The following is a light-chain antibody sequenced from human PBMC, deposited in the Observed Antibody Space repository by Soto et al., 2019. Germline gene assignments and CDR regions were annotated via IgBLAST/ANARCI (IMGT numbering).Light chain of an antibody. CDR2: DTS. V-gene: IGLV7-46*01. J-gene: IGLJ3*02. Sequence: QAVVTQEPSLTVSPGGTVTLTCGSSTGAVTSGHYPYWFQQKPGQAPRTRIYDTSNKHSWTPARFSGYLLGGKAALTLSGAQPEDEAEYYCLLSYSGAQVFGGGTKLTVL. CDR1: TGAVTSGHY. CDR3: LLSYSGAQV.